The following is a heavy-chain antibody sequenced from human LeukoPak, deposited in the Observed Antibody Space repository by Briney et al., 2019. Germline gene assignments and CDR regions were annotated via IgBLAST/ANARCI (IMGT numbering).Heavy chain of an antibody. Sequence: GGSLRLSCVASGFTLSSYWMSWVRQAPGKGLEWVANIKQDGSEKYYVDSVKGRFTISRDNAENTLYLQMNSLRVEDTAVYYCVRGVGGSSYLDYWGQGALVTVSS. CDR2: IKQDGSEK. CDR1: GFTLSSYW. CDR3: VRGVGGSSYLDY. V-gene: IGHV3-7*01. D-gene: IGHD3-16*01. J-gene: IGHJ4*02.